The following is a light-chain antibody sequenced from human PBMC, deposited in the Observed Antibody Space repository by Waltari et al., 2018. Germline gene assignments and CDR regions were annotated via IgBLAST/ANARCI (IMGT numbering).Light chain of an antibody. CDR2: RSD. J-gene: IGLJ2*01. CDR1: YSNVGNNV. Sequence: QSELTQPPSASGTPGQKVTIPCSGRYSNVGNNVVNWYQQFPGTAPNLLIYRSDQRPSGVPDRFSGSKSGTSASLAIIGLRSDDEADYYCASWDDSLNGRWVFGGGTKLTVL. CDR3: ASWDDSLNGRWV. V-gene: IGLV1-44*01.